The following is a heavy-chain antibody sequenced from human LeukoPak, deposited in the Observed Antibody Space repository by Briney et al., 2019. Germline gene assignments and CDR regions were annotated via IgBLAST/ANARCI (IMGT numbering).Heavy chain of an antibody. D-gene: IGHD2-2*01. Sequence: ASVKVSCKASGYTFTGYYMHWVRQAPGQGLEWMGWINPNSGGTNYAQKFQGRVTMTRDTSISTAYMELGRLRSDDTAVYYCAREGRYCSSTSCFDYWGQGTLVTVSS. J-gene: IGHJ4*02. CDR3: AREGRYCSSTSCFDY. V-gene: IGHV1-2*02. CDR2: INPNSGGT. CDR1: GYTFTGYY.